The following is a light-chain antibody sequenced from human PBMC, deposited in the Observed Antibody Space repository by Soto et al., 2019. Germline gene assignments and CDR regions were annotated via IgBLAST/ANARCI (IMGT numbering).Light chain of an antibody. CDR3: QQSGSTLFT. V-gene: IGKV3-20*01. Sequence: EVVLTQSPGTLSLPPGERATLSCRASQTVSSNYLAWYQQKPGQAPRPLIYGSFNRAPGIPHRFSGSGSGTDFTLTISRLEPEDFAVYYCQQSGSTLFTFGGGTKVDIK. CDR1: QTVSSNY. J-gene: IGKJ4*01. CDR2: GSF.